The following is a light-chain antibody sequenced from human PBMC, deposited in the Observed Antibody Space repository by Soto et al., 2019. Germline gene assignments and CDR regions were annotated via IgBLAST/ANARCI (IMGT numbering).Light chain of an antibody. Sequence: QSALTQPASVSGSPGQSITISCTGTSSDVGSYNLVSWYQQHPGKAPKLMIYEGSKRPSGVSNRISGSKSGNTASLTISGFQAQDEADYYCCSYAGSSTVGFGGGTKLTVL. CDR1: SSDVGSYNL. CDR3: CSYAGSSTVG. J-gene: IGLJ2*01. V-gene: IGLV2-23*01. CDR2: EGS.